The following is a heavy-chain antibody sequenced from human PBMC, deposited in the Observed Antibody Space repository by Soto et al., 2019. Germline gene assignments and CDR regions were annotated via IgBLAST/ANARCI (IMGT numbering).Heavy chain of an antibody. J-gene: IGHJ5*02. CDR2: ISAYNGNT. V-gene: IGHV1-18*01. Sequence: QVQLVQSGAEVKKPGASVKVSCKASGYTFTSYGISWVRQAPGQGLEWMGWISAYNGNTNYAQKLRGRVTMTTDTSTSTAYMELRSLRSDDTAVYYCARGARCGGDCYSRRKWGWFDPWGQGTLVTVSS. CDR1: GYTFTSYG. CDR3: ARGARCGGDCYSRRKWGWFDP. D-gene: IGHD2-21*02.